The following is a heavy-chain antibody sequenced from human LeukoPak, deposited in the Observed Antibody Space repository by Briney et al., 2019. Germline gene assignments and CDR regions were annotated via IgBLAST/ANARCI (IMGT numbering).Heavy chain of an antibody. D-gene: IGHD3-10*02. Sequence: SETLSLTCTVSGGSISSSSYYWGWIRQPPGKGLEWIGYIHNSGITNYNPSLKSRVTISVDTSKNQFSLKLSSVTAADTAVYYCARDRYYYVSPWGQGTLVTVSS. CDR2: IHNSGIT. J-gene: IGHJ5*02. CDR1: GGSISSSSYY. V-gene: IGHV4-61*01. CDR3: ARDRYYYVSP.